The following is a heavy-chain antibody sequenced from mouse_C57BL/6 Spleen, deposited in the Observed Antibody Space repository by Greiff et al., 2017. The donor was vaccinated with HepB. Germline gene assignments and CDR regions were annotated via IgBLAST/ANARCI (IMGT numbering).Heavy chain of an antibody. J-gene: IGHJ2*01. CDR1: GFNIKDDY. CDR3: TPGYAYVRADY. CDR2: IDPENGDT. V-gene: IGHV14-4*01. Sequence: EVQLQQSGAELVRPGASVKLSCTASGFNIKDDYMHWVKQRPEQGLEWIGWIDPENGDTEYASKFQGKATITADTSSNTAYLQLSSLTSEDTAVYYCTPGYAYVRADYWGQGTTLTVSS. D-gene: IGHD1-1*01.